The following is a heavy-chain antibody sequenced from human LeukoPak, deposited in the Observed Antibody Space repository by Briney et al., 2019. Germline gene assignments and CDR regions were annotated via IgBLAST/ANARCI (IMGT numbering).Heavy chain of an antibody. D-gene: IGHD2-15*01. CDR2: IIPIFGTA. CDR1: GGTFSSYA. J-gene: IGHJ6*03. CDR3: ARSRYCSGGSCYDYYYYYMDV. V-gene: IGHV1-69*05. Sequence: ASVKVSCKASGGTFSSYAMSWVRQAPGQGLEWMGRIIPIFGTANYAQKFQGRVTITTDESTSTAYMELSSLRSEDTAVYYCARSRYCSGGSCYDYYYYYMDVWGKGTTVTVSS.